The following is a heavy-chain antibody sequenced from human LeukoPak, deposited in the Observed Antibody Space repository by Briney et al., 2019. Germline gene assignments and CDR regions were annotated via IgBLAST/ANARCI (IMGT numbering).Heavy chain of an antibody. CDR1: GGSISSYY. J-gene: IGHJ5*02. Sequence: SETLSLTCTAYGGSISSYYWSWIRQPAGKGLEWIGRIYTSGSTNYNPSLKSRVTMSVDTSKNQFSLKLSSVTAADTAVYYCARSDNYYDSSGYYSSWFDPWGQGTLVTVSS. D-gene: IGHD3-22*01. CDR3: ARSDNYYDSSGYYSSWFDP. V-gene: IGHV4-4*07. CDR2: IYTSGST.